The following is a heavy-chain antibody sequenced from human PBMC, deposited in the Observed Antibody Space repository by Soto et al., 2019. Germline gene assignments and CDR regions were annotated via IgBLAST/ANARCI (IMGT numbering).Heavy chain of an antibody. CDR2: IGGVKCDT. CDR1: GYTFRNFG. V-gene: IGHV1-18*01. Sequence: QLVQSVDEVAKPGSSVKVSCKTSGYTFRNFGVRWVRQAPGQGLEWKGWIGGVKCDTSYATRYHGRLSLTAGTSTNTAYMEFRGLRSDDTAVYYCAKDVRCNAESSYCLYSMDAWGNGTTVTVSS. J-gene: IGHJ6*04. D-gene: IGHD2-21*01. CDR3: AKDVRCNAESSYCLYSMDA.